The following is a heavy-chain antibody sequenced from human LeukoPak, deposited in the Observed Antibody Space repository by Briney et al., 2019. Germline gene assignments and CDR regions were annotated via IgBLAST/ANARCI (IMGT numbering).Heavy chain of an antibody. J-gene: IGHJ4*02. D-gene: IGHD3-22*01. V-gene: IGHV1-2*02. CDR1: GYTFTSYD. Sequence: ASVKVSCKASGYTFTSYDINWVRQAPGQGLEWMGWINPNSGGTNYAQKFQGRVTMTRDTSISTAYMELSRLRSDDTAVYYCARDERLTYYYDSSGCTFGYWGQGTLVTVSS. CDR3: ARDERLTYYYDSSGCTFGY. CDR2: INPNSGGT.